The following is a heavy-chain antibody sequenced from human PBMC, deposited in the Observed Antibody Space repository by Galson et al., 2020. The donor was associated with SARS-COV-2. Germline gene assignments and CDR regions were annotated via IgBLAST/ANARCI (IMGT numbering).Heavy chain of an antibody. CDR1: GASISSSHW. J-gene: IGHJ4*02. V-gene: IGHV4-4*02. CDR3: RSGGNWQFDS. CDR2: IHHAGGT. D-gene: IGHD1-1*01. Sequence: SETLSLTCDVPGASISSSHWWNCVRQPPGKGLEWIAEIHHAGGTNNNPALKSRVAIAVDKSKNQFSLKLTSVTAADTAIYYCRSGGNWQFDSWGQGALVTVSS.